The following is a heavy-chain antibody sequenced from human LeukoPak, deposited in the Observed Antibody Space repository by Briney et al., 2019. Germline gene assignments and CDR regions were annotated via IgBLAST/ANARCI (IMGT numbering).Heavy chain of an antibody. CDR2: IYHSGST. Sequence: SETLSLTCTVSGGSISNYCWSWIRQPPGKGLEWIGNIYHSGSTNYNPSLKDRVSISLDASKKQFSLKLSSVTVADTAVYYCARVGGNSWFFDYWGQGTLVTVSS. CDR1: GGSISNYC. CDR3: ARVGGNSWFFDY. V-gene: IGHV4-59*01. D-gene: IGHD6-13*01. J-gene: IGHJ4*02.